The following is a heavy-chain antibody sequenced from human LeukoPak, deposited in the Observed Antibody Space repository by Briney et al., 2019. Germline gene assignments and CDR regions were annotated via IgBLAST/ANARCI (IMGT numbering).Heavy chain of an antibody. J-gene: IGHJ4*02. CDR2: VLYNGSKK. D-gene: IGHD2-21*01. V-gene: IGHV3-30*19. CDR1: GYSFTRHW. Sequence: SCKTSGYSFTRHWIHWVRQAPGKGLEWVALVLYNGSKKYYADSVKGRFTLSRDNSKNTLSLEMNALRADDTAVYYCVRDNYGGILDFWGQGTLVTVSS. CDR3: VRDNYGGILDF.